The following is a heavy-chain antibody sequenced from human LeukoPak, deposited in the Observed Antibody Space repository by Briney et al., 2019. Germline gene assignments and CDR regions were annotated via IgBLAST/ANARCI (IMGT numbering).Heavy chain of an antibody. CDR3: AQSVPPYSSSYDY. J-gene: IGHJ4*02. CDR1: GFTFSSHA. D-gene: IGHD6-13*01. CDR2: ISGSGGST. V-gene: IGHV3-23*01. Sequence: GGSLRLSCAASGFTFSSHAMSWVRQAPGKGLEWVSDISGSGGSTYYADSVKGRFTISRDNAKNTLYLQMNSLRADDTAVYYCAQSVPPYSSSYDYWGQGTLVTVSS.